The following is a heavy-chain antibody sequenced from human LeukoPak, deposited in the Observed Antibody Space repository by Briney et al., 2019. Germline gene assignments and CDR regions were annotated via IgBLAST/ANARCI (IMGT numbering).Heavy chain of an antibody. CDR2: ISDSGGST. CDR3: AKDRGGNSGSAEYFQH. CDR1: GFTFSSYA. J-gene: IGHJ1*01. D-gene: IGHD4-23*01. V-gene: IGHV3-23*01. Sequence: GGSLRLSCAVSGFTFSSYAMSWVRQAPGKGLEWVSAISDSGGSTYYADSVKGRFTISRDNSKNTLYLQMNSLRAEDTAVYYCAKDRGGNSGSAEYFQHWARAPWSPSPQ.